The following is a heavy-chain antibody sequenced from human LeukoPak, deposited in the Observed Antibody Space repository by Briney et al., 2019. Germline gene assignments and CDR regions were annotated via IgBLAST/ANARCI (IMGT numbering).Heavy chain of an antibody. J-gene: IGHJ4*02. CDR1: GYTFNTYD. Sequence: ASVKVSCKASGYTFNTYDINWVRQATGQGLEWMGWMNPNSGNTGYAQKFQGRVTITRNTSISTAYMELSSLRSEDTAVYYCARSSSGYYYVEAPDYWGQGTLVTVSS. V-gene: IGHV1-8*03. D-gene: IGHD3-22*01. CDR3: ARSSSGYYYVEAPDY. CDR2: MNPNSGNT.